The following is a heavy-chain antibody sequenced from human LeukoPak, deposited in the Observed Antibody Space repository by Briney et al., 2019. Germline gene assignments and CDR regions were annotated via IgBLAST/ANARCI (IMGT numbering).Heavy chain of an antibody. V-gene: IGHV4-61*02. J-gene: IGHJ4*02. CDR2: IYTSGST. Sequence: SQTLSLTCTVSGGSISSGSYYWSWIRQPAGKGLEWIGRIYTSGSTNYNPSLKSRVTISVDTSKNQFSLKLSSVTAADTAVYYCARHSSWYGNFDYWGQGTLVTVSS. CDR1: GGSISSGSYY. D-gene: IGHD6-13*01. CDR3: ARHSSWYGNFDY.